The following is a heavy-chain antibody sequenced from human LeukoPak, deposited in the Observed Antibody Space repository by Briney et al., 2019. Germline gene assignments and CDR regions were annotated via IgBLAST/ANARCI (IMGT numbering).Heavy chain of an antibody. D-gene: IGHD6-19*01. V-gene: IGHV4-59*04. CDR2: IYYSGST. J-gene: IGHJ4*02. CDR1: GGSISSYH. CDR3: AGLTLGGIAVAAYDY. Sequence: SETLSLTCTVSGGSISSYHWSWIRQPPGKGLEWIGYIYYSGSTYYNPSLKSRVTISVGTSKNQFSLKLSSVTAADTAVYYCAGLTLGGIAVAAYDYWGQGTLVTVSS.